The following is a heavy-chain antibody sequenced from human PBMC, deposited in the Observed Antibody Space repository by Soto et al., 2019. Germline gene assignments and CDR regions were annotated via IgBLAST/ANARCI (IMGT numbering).Heavy chain of an antibody. CDR1: GGSISSYY. V-gene: IGHV4-59*01. CDR3: ARDRGEGFDY. Sequence: QVQLQESGPGLVKPSETLSLTCTVSGGSISSYYWSWIRQPPGKGLEWIGYIYYSGSTNYNPSLKSRVTISVDTSKNQFSLKLSSVTAADTAVYYCARDRGEGFDYRGQGTLVTVSS. D-gene: IGHD3-10*01. CDR2: IYYSGST. J-gene: IGHJ4*02.